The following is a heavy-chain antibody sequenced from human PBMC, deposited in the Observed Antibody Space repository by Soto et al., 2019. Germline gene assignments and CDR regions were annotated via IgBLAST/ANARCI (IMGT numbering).Heavy chain of an antibody. CDR2: IFSSGRT. CDR3: AREGSYSAYNFAHGIQLCSFDF. Sequence: SETLSLTCTVSGGSINTFYWSWVRQPAGKGLEWIGRIFSSGRTSFNPSLESRVAMSVDTSKNHFSLNLSSVTAADMAVYYLAREGSYSAYNFAHGIQLCSFDFWGQGALVTVSS. D-gene: IGHD5-12*01. J-gene: IGHJ4*02. V-gene: IGHV4-4*07. CDR1: GGSINTFY.